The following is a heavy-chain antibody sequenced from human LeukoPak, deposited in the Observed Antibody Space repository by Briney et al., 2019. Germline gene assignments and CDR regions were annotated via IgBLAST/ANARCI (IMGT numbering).Heavy chain of an antibody. CDR1: GFTFSSDA. Sequence: SGGSLRLSCAASGFTFSSDAMSWVRQAPGKGLEWVSAISGSGGSTYYADSVKGRFTISRDNSKNTLYLQMNSLRAEDTAVYYCAKDLGYCTGGVCLTAGSANWFDPWGQGTLVTVSS. V-gene: IGHV3-23*01. J-gene: IGHJ5*02. D-gene: IGHD2-8*02. CDR3: AKDLGYCTGGVCLTAGSANWFDP. CDR2: ISGSGGST.